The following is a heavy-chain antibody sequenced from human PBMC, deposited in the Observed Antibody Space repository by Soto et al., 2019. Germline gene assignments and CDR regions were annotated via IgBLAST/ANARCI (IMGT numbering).Heavy chain of an antibody. Sequence: LSLTCTVSGGSISSGGYYWSWIRQHPGKGLEWIGYTYYSGSTYYNPSLKSRVTISVDTSKNQFSLKLSSVTAADTAVYYCARDRLVVRYYYDSSGYFLDNAFDIWGQGTMVTVSS. J-gene: IGHJ3*02. D-gene: IGHD3-22*01. CDR2: TYYSGST. CDR1: GGSISSGGYY. CDR3: ARDRLVVRYYYDSSGYFLDNAFDI. V-gene: IGHV4-31*03.